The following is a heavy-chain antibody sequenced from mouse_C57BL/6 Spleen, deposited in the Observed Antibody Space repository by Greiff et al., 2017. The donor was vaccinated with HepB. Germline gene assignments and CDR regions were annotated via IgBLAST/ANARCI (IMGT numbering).Heavy chain of an antibody. Sequence: QVQLQQPGAELVMPGASVKLSCKASGYTFTSYWMHWVKQRPGQGLEWIGEIDPSDSYTNYNQKFKGKSTLTVDKSSSTAYMQLSSLTSEDSAVYYCARSPYYYGRNYFDYWGQGTTLTVSS. CDR1: GYTFTSYW. D-gene: IGHD1-1*01. J-gene: IGHJ2*01. CDR3: ARSPYYYGRNYFDY. V-gene: IGHV1-69*01. CDR2: IDPSDSYT.